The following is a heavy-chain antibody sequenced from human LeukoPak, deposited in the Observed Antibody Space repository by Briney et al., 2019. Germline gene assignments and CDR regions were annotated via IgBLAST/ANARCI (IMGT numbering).Heavy chain of an antibody. D-gene: IGHD1-26*01. V-gene: IGHV4-31*03. CDR1: GGSISSGGYY. Sequence: SETPSLTCTVSGGSISSGGYYWSWIRQHPGKGLEWIGYIYYSGSTYYNPSLKSRVTISVDTSKNQFSLKLSSVTAADTAVYYCARDLRGSYRGDYFDYWGQGTLVTVSS. J-gene: IGHJ4*02. CDR2: IYYSGST. CDR3: ARDLRGSYRGDYFDY.